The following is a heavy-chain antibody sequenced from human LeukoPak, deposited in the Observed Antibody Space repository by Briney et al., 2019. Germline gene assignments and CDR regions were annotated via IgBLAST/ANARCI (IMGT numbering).Heavy chain of an antibody. CDR1: GYTFTGYY. CDR2: MNPNSGNT. Sequence: ASVKVSCKASGYTFTGYYMHWVRQATGQGLEWMGWMNPNSGNTGYAQKFQGRVTMTRNTSISTAYMELSSLRSEDTAVYYCARSPSFYGDYDDWGQGTLVTVSS. CDR3: ARSPSFYGDYDD. V-gene: IGHV1-8*02. D-gene: IGHD4-17*01. J-gene: IGHJ4*02.